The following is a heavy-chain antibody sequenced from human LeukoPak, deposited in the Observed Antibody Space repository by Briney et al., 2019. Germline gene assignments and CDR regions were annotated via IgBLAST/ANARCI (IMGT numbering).Heavy chain of an antibody. D-gene: IGHD3-3*01. CDR2: ISAYNGNT. J-gene: IGHJ4*02. Sequence: GASVKVSCKASGYTFTSYGISWVRQAPGQGLEWMGWISAYNGNTNYAQKLQGRVTMTTDTSTSTAYMELRGLRSDDTAVYYCARGSTSYDFWSGYYLSSYFDYWGQGTLVTVSS. V-gene: IGHV1-18*01. CDR1: GYTFTSYG. CDR3: ARGSTSYDFWSGYYLSSYFDY.